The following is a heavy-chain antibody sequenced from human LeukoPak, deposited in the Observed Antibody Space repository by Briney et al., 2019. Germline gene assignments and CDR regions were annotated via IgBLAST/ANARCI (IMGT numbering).Heavy chain of an antibody. CDR2: IKSKTDGGTT. V-gene: IGHV3-15*01. Sequence: GGSLRLSCAASGFTFSNAWMSWVRQPPGKGLEWVGRIKSKTDGGTTHYTAPVKGRFTISSDDSKNTPYLQMNSLKTEDTAVYYCTTEYSGYDYSGYYYYYMDVWGKGTTVTASS. D-gene: IGHD5-12*01. CDR3: TTEYSGYDYSGYYYYYMDV. CDR1: GFTFSNAW. J-gene: IGHJ6*03.